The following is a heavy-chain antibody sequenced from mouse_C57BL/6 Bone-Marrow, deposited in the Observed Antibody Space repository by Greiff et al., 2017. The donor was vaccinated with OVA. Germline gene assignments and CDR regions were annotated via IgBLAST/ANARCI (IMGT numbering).Heavy chain of an antibody. J-gene: IGHJ2*01. V-gene: IGHV1-81*01. Sequence: QVQLQQSGAELARPGASVKLSCKASGYTFTSYGISWVKQRPGQGLEWIGAIYHRSGNTFYNEKFKGKATLTADKSSSTAYMELRSLTSEDSAVYVDARALYDDDGYWGQGTTLTVSS. CDR2: IYHRSGNT. CDR3: ARALYDDDGY. D-gene: IGHD2-4*01. CDR1: GYTFTSYG.